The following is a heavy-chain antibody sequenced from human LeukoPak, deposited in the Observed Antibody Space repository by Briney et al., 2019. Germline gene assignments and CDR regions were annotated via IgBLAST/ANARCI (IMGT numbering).Heavy chain of an antibody. CDR3: ARRAGAYSHPYDH. D-gene: IGHD4/OR15-4a*01. V-gene: IGHV3-53*01. J-gene: IGHJ4*02. CDR1: GFTVSSNS. Sequence: GGSLRLSCTVSGFTVSSNSMSWVRQAPGKGLEWVSFIHSDNTHYSDSVKGRFTISRDNSKNTLYLQMNSLRAEDTAVYYCARRAGAYSHPYDHWGQGTLVTVSS. CDR2: IHSDNT.